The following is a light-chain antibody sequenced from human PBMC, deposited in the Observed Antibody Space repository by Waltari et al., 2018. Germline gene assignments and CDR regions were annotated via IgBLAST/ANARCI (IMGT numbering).Light chain of an antibody. CDR1: QSITNY. CDR2: AAS. J-gene: IGKJ4*01. V-gene: IGKV1-39*01. CDR3: QQSYSTPLT. Sequence: DIQMTQSPSSLSASVGDRVTITCRASQSITNYINWYQQKPGKAPKLLIYAASSLQSGVPSRFSGSRSGTDFTLTISSLQPEDFATYYCQQSYSTPLTFGGGTKVEIK.